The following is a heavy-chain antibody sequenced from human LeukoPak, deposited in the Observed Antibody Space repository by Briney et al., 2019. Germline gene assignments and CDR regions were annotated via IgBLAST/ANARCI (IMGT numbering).Heavy chain of an antibody. J-gene: IGHJ6*02. V-gene: IGHV3-23*01. CDR1: GFTFSSYA. D-gene: IGHD2-2*01. Sequence: GGSLRLSCAASGFTFSSYAMSWVRQAPGKGLKWVSAISGSGGSTYYADSVKGRFTISRDNSKNTLYLQMNSLRAEDTAVYYCAKVECSSTSCFYYYYYGMGVWGQGTTVTVSS. CDR3: AKVECSSTSCFYYYYYGMGV. CDR2: ISGSGGST.